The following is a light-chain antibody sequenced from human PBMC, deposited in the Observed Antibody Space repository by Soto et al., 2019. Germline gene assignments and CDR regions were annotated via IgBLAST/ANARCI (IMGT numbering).Light chain of an antibody. CDR2: AVS. Sequence: DIQMTQFPSSLSASVGDTITITCRASQRVSTFLNWYQQKPGKAPKFLIYAVSSLESGVPSRFSGRGSGTEFNLSISGLQPDDFATYYCQQSYNTPRTFGQGTKVDIK. CDR3: QQSYNTPRT. CDR1: QRVSTF. J-gene: IGKJ1*01. V-gene: IGKV1-39*01.